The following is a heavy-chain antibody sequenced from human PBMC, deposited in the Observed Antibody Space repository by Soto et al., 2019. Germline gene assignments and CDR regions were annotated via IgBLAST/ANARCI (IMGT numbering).Heavy chain of an antibody. V-gene: IGHV1-69*13. J-gene: IGHJ6*02. D-gene: IGHD2-2*01. CDR1: GGTFSSYA. CDR3: ARSQGSSTSLEIYYYYYYGMDG. CDR2: IIPISGTA. Sequence: SVKVSCKASGGTFSSYAISWVRQAPGQGLEWMGGIIPISGTANYAQKFQGRVTITADESTSTAYMELSSLRSEDTAVYYCARSQGSSTSLEIYYYYYYGMDGWGQGNTVTFSS.